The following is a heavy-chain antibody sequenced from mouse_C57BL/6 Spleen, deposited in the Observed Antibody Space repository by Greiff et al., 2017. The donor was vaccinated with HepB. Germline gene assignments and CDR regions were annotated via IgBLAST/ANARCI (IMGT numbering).Heavy chain of an antibody. Sequence: VQLQQSGAELVRPGASVKLSCTASGFNIKDDYMHWVKQRPEQGLEWIGWIDPENGDTEYASKFQGKATITADTSSNTAYLQLSSLTSEDTAVYYCTRKGSSYWGQGTTLTVSS. V-gene: IGHV14-4*01. CDR3: TRKGSSY. J-gene: IGHJ2*01. CDR1: GFNIKDDY. CDR2: IDPENGDT. D-gene: IGHD1-1*01.